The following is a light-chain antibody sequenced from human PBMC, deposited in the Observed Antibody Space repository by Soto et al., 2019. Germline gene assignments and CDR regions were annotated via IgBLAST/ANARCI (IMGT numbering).Light chain of an antibody. V-gene: IGKV1-5*03. CDR2: LAS. J-gene: IGKJ2*01. CDR3: KQYNSDSFYT. Sequence: DIQMTQFPSTLSASVGDAVTITCRASQSIQSFLAWYQQKPGKAPTLLIYLASRLESGVPSRFSGSGSWTEFTLPISSLQPADFPIYFCKQYNSDSFYTFGQGTKLEVK. CDR1: QSIQSF.